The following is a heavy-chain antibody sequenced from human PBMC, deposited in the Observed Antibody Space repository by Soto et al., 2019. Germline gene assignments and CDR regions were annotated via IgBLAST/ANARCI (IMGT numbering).Heavy chain of an antibody. D-gene: IGHD4-17*01. V-gene: IGHV4-38-2*01. J-gene: IGHJ6*02. CDR3: ARAFYGEFAAYYSAMDV. CDR1: GYSIGSAYY. Sequence: PSETLSLTCAVSGYSIGSAYYWGWIRQPPGKGLEWIGNIYHSGSTYYNPSLKSRVTISVDTSKNQFSLKLSSVTAADTAVYYCARAFYGEFAAYYSAMDVWGQGTTVTVSS. CDR2: IYHSGST.